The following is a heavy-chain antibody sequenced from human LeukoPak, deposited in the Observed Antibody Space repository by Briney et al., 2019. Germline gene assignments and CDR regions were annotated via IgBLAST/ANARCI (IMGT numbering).Heavy chain of an antibody. D-gene: IGHD5-18*01. V-gene: IGHV3-23*01. CDR2: ISGSGAST. CDR1: GYTFASCA. CDR3: AKDHSLVAAMVSYDY. Sequence: GGSLRLSCAASGYTFASCAMNWVRQAPGKGLQWVSGISGSGASTYYADSVKGRFTISRDNSKNMLYLQMRSLRAEDTAVYYCAKDHSLVAAMVSYDYWGQGTLVTVSS. J-gene: IGHJ4*02.